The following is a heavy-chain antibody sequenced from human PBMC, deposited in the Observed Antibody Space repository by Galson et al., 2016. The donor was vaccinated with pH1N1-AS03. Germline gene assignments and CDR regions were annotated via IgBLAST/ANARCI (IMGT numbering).Heavy chain of an antibody. CDR1: GYSFTDYY. D-gene: IGHD2-21*02. Sequence: QSGAEVKKPGESLKISCKASGYSFTDYYIHWVRQAPGQGLEWMGWINPSSGGTFNAQRFQDWVTMTRDTSISTTYMDLSRLRPNDTAVYYCARGQSDSRGFDPWGQGTLVTVSS. CDR2: INPSSGGT. J-gene: IGHJ5*02. CDR3: ARGQSDSRGFDP. V-gene: IGHV1-2*04.